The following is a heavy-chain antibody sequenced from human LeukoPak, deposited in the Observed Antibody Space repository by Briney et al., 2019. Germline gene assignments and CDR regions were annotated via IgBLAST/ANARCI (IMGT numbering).Heavy chain of an antibody. V-gene: IGHV3-48*04. J-gene: IGHJ3*02. CDR3: ARAQKYSYDAFDI. CDR1: GFTFSSYS. CDR2: ISSGSGTI. D-gene: IGHD4-11*01. Sequence: GGSLRLSCAASGFTFSSYSMNWVRQAPGRGLEYVSYISSGSGTIYYADSVKGRFTISRDNAKNSLYLQMNSLSAEDTAVYYCARAQKYSYDAFDIWGQGTMVTVSS.